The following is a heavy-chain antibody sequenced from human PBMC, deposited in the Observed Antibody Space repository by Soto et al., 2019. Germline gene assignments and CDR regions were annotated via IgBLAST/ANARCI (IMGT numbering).Heavy chain of an antibody. Sequence: SETLSLTCAVSGGSISSGGYSWSWIRQPPGKGLEWIGYIYHSGSTYYNPSLKSRVTISVDRSKNQFSLKLSSATAADTAVYYCARGYCSSTSCYGVYFDYWGQGTLVTVSS. V-gene: IGHV4-30-2*01. D-gene: IGHD2-2*01. CDR3: ARGYCSSTSCYGVYFDY. CDR1: GGSISSGGYS. CDR2: IYHSGST. J-gene: IGHJ4*02.